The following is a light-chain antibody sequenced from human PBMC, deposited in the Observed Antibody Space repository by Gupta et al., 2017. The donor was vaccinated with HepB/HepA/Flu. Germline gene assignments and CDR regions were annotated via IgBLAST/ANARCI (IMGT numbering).Light chain of an antibody. CDR3: ATWDDSLNGPV. J-gene: IGLJ2*01. CDR2: NNN. Sequence: QSVLTQPPSASGTPGQRVTISCSGSSSSIGSNTVNWYQQLPGTAPKLLIYNNNQRPSGVPDRFSGSRSGTSASLAISGFQSEDEADYYCATWDDSLNGPVFGGGTKLTVL. CDR1: SSSIGSNT. V-gene: IGLV1-44*01.